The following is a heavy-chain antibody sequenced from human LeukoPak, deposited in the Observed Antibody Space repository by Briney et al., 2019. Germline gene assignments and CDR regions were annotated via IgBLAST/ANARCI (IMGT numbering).Heavy chain of an antibody. V-gene: IGHV1-69*02. Sequence: SVKVSCKASGGTFSSYTISWVRQAPGQGLEWMGRIIPILGIANYAQKFQGRVTITADRSTCTAYMELSSLRSEDTAVYYCAINIPPAHCSSTSCYTGDYWGQGTLVTVSS. D-gene: IGHD2-2*02. J-gene: IGHJ4*02. CDR2: IIPILGIA. CDR1: GGTFSSYT. CDR3: AINIPPAHCSSTSCYTGDY.